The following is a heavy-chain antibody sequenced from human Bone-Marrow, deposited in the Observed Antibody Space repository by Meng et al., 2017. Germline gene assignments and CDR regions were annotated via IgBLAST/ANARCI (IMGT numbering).Heavy chain of an antibody. CDR1: GYTFTSYA. Sequence: VRLGQSGAGGKRPGAPVKVSCKASGYTFTSYAMNWVRQAPGQGLEWMGLVDPEDGETIYAEKFQGRVTITADTSTDTAYMELSSLRSEDTAVYYCAPLDNWNYRGSSDYWGQGTLVTVSS. CDR2: VDPEDGET. V-gene: IGHV1-69-2*01. CDR3: APLDNWNYRGSSDY. D-gene: IGHD1-7*01. J-gene: IGHJ4*02.